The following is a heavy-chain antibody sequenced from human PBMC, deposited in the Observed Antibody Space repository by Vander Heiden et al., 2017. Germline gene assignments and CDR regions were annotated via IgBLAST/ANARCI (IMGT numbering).Heavy chain of an antibody. CDR3: STGYSLAVAATAKT. V-gene: IGHV3-15*01. Sequence: EVEMVESGGGFVGPGGSLRLSGAVCGFNFRRAWRSGVRQAPGKGLEWVARIKSTRDGGAIDYGAAVKGRFIISRDDSENMMFLQLNGLKTEDTAVYYCSTGYSLAVAATAKTWGPGTLVTVAA. D-gene: IGHD2-15*01. CDR2: IKSTRDGGAI. J-gene: IGHJ4*02. CDR1: GFNFRRAW.